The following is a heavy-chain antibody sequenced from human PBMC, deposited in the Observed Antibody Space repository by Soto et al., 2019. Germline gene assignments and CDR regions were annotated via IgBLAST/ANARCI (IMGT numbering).Heavy chain of an antibody. V-gene: IGHV3-23*01. D-gene: IGHD1-26*01. J-gene: IGHJ4*02. CDR1: GFTFSSYA. CDR2: ISGSGGST. Sequence: GGSLRLSCAASGFTFSSYAMSWVRQAPGKGLEWVSGISGSGGSTYYEDSVKGRFTISRDNHKNTLYLQMNSLRAEDAAVYYCAKDRASTRGRYFDYWGQGTLVTVSS. CDR3: AKDRASTRGRYFDY.